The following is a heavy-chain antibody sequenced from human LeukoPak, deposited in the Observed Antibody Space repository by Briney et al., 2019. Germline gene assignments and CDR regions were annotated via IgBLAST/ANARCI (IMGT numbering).Heavy chain of an antibody. CDR2: IYTSGST. J-gene: IGHJ6*03. V-gene: IGHV4-4*07. CDR3: ARDATVTSPFYYYYYYMDV. D-gene: IGHD4-17*01. CDR1: GVSISSNY. Sequence: SETLSFTCTVSGVSISSNYWSWIRQPAGQGLEGIGRIYTSGSTNYNHSLKSRVTMSVDTSKNQFSLKLSSVTAADTAVYYCARDATVTSPFYYYYYYMDVWGKGTTVTVSS.